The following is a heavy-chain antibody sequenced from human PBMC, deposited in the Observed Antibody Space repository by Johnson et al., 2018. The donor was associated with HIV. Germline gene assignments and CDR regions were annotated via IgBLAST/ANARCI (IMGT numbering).Heavy chain of an antibody. CDR1: AFTFSSNN. CDR3: STDHPTAPLIIMNAFDI. V-gene: IGHV3-66*01. D-gene: IGHD3-16*02. Sequence: VQLVESGGGLVQPGGSLRLSCGSSAFTFSSNNMNWVRQAPGKGLEWVSVTYSGGSTYYADSVKGRFNISRDISKNTLYLEMYSLRADDTAVYYCSTDHPTAPLIIMNAFDIWGQGTIVTVSS. J-gene: IGHJ3*02. CDR2: TYSGGST.